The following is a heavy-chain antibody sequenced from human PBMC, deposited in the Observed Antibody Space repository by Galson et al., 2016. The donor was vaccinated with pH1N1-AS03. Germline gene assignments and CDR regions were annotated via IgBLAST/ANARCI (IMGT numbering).Heavy chain of an antibody. Sequence: SLRLSCATSGLNFTNTWMIWVRQVPGKGLEWVGRIRRKTDGGTTDYAASGKGRFTMSRDDSKKNVYLQMNSLKTEDTAVYYCASSPPIAYWGQGTLVTVSS. CDR1: GLNFTNTW. V-gene: IGHV3-15*01. CDR3: ASSPPIAY. CDR2: IRRKTDGGTT. D-gene: IGHD2-21*01. J-gene: IGHJ4*02.